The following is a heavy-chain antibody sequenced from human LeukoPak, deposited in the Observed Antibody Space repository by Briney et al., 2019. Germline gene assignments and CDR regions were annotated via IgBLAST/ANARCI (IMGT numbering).Heavy chain of an antibody. Sequence: PGGSLRLSCAASGFTFSDYYMSWIRQAPGKGLEWVSYISSSGSTIYYADPVKGRFTISRDNAKNSLYLQMNSLRAEDTAVYYCARESVAGNAFDIWGQGTMVTVSS. V-gene: IGHV3-11*01. D-gene: IGHD6-19*01. CDR1: GFTFSDYY. CDR3: ARESVAGNAFDI. J-gene: IGHJ3*02. CDR2: ISSSGSTI.